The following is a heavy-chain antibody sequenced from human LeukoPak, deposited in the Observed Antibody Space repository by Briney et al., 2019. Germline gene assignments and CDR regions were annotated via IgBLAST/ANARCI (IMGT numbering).Heavy chain of an antibody. J-gene: IGHJ4*02. CDR1: GFTFSGSA. D-gene: IGHD1-26*01. CDR3: AKAASPTTRYFDY. Sequence: GGSLRLSCAASGFTFSGSAMHWVRQASGKGLEWVGRIRSKANSYATAYAASVKGRFTISRDDSKNTAYLQMNSLKTEDTAVYYCAKAASPTTRYFDYWGQGTLVTVSS. CDR2: IRSKANSYAT. V-gene: IGHV3-73*01.